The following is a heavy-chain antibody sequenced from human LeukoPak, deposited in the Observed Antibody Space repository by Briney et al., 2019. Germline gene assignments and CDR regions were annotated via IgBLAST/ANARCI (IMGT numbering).Heavy chain of an antibody. Sequence: GGSLRLSCAASGFTFSSYGMHWVRQAPGKGLEGVAVIWYDGSNKYYADSVKGRFTISRDNSKNTLYLQMNSLRAEDTAVYYCARDFSGTVYYFDYWGQGTLVTVSS. CDR3: ARDFSGTVYYFDY. CDR1: GFTFSSYG. D-gene: IGHD1-1*01. CDR2: IWYDGSNK. V-gene: IGHV3-33*01. J-gene: IGHJ4*02.